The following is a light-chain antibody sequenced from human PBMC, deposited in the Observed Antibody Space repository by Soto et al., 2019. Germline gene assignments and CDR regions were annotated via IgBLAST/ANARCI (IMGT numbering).Light chain of an antibody. Sequence: QSALTQPRSVSGSPGQSVTISCTGTSSDVGGYNYVSGYQQHPGKAPKVMIYDVSERPSGVPDRVSGSKSGNTASLTISGLQAEDEADYYCCSYAGSPRYVLGTGTKLTVL. J-gene: IGLJ1*01. CDR3: CSYAGSPRYV. CDR1: SSDVGGYNY. V-gene: IGLV2-11*01. CDR2: DVS.